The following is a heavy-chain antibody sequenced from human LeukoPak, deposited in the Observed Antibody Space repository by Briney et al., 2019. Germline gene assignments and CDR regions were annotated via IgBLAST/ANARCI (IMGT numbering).Heavy chain of an antibody. CDR3: ARLSVTMVRGGTDAFDI. D-gene: IGHD3-10*01. Sequence: GGSLRLSCAASWFTVISNYMSCVRQPPWKGLEGVSVIYSGGSTYYADSVKCRFTISRHNSKNTLYLHMNSPRPEDTAVYYCARLSVTMVRGGTDAFDIWGQGTMVTVSS. CDR1: WFTVISNY. V-gene: IGHV3-53*04. J-gene: IGHJ3*02. CDR2: IYSGGST.